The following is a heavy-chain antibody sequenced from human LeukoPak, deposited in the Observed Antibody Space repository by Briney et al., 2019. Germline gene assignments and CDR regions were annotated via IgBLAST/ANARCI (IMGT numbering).Heavy chain of an antibody. CDR1: GGSISSSSYY. J-gene: IGHJ4*02. D-gene: IGHD5-12*01. V-gene: IGHV4-39*01. Sequence: SETLSLTCTVSGGSISSSSYYWGWIRQPPGKGLEWIGSIYYSGSTYYNPSLKSRVTISVDTSKNQFSLKPSSVTAADTAVYYCAMRGGYEPTHDYWGQGTLVTVSS. CDR2: IYYSGST. CDR3: AMRGGYEPTHDY.